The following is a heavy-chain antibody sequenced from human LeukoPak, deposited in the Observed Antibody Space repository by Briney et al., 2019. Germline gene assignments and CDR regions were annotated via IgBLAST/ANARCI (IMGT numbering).Heavy chain of an antibody. D-gene: IGHD6-19*01. CDR2: ISGYNGVT. J-gene: IGHJ4*02. CDR1: GYTFFSYG. V-gene: IGHV1-18*01. CDR3: ARDRIGVAGTAPEY. Sequence: ASVKVSCKASGYTFFSYGISWVRQAPGQGLEWMGWISGYNGVTNYAQKLQGRVTMTTDTSTTTVYMKLRSLRSDDTAVYYCARDRIGVAGTAPEYWGQGTLVTVSS.